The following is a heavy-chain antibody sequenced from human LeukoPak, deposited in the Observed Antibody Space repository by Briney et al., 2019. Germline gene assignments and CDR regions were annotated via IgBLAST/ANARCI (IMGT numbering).Heavy chain of an antibody. J-gene: IGHJ5*02. V-gene: IGHV3-23*01. Sequence: GGSLRLSCAASGFTFTTYAMTWVRQAPGKGPEWVSTVSGSGGRTFYADSLKGRFTISRDNSENTLYLQMNSLRPEDTAVYSCAIGPPYGGYSAWGQGTLVTVSS. CDR1: GFTFTTYA. CDR3: AIGPPYGGYSA. D-gene: IGHD5-12*01. CDR2: VSGSGGRT.